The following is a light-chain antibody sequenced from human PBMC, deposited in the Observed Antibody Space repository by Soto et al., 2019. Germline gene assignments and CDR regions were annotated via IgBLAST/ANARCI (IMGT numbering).Light chain of an antibody. CDR3: QRYNNAPRT. V-gene: IGKV1-27*01. CDR1: QGISNY. J-gene: IGKJ1*01. Sequence: DIQMTQSPSSLSVSVGDSVTITCRASQGISNYLAWYQQRPGKAPTLLIYAASTLQSGVPSRFSGSGSGTDFTLTISSLQPEDVATYYCQRYNNAPRTFGQGTKVEIK. CDR2: AAS.